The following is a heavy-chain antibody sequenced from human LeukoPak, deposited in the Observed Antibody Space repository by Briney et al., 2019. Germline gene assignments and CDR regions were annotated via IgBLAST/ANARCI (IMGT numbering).Heavy chain of an antibody. Sequence: GGSPRLSCAASGFTFSSYAMSWVRQAPGKGLEWVSAISGSGGSTYYADSVKGRFTISRDNSKNTLYLQMNSLRAEDTAVYYCAKDHYYDSSGSTLIDYWGQGTLVTVSS. CDR2: ISGSGGST. CDR3: AKDHYYDSSGSTLIDY. D-gene: IGHD3-22*01. CDR1: GFTFSSYA. V-gene: IGHV3-23*01. J-gene: IGHJ4*02.